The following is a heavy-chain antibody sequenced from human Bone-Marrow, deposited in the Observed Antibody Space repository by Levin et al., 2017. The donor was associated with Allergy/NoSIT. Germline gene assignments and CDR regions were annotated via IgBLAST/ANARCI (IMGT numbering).Heavy chain of an antibody. J-gene: IGHJ4*02. CDR2: INRDGSTT. D-gene: IGHD1-7*01. Sequence: GGSLRLSCAASGFTFDNYWMHWVRQVPGKGLVWLSRINRDGSTTNYADAVKGRFTISRDNAKNTLYLQMNSLRADDTAVYYCSRGGKFGNYIDYWAQGTLVTVSS. CDR1: GFTFDNYW. CDR3: SRGGKFGNYIDY. V-gene: IGHV3-74*01.